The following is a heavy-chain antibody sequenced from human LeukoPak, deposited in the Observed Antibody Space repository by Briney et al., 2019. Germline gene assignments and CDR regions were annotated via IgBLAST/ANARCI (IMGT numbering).Heavy chain of an antibody. CDR1: RYTFTSYD. CDR2: MNPNSGNT. J-gene: IGHJ5*02. V-gene: IGHV1-8*01. D-gene: IGHD4-23*01. CDR3: VRRNYGGPRWFDP. Sequence: ASVKDSCKASRYTFTSYDINWVRQATGQGLEWMGWMNPNSGNTGYAQKFQGRVTMTRNTSISTAYMELNSLRSEDAAVYYCVRRNYGGPRWFDPWGQGTLVTVSS.